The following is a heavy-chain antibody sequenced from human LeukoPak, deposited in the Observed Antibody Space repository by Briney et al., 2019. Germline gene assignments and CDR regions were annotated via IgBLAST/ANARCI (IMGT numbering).Heavy chain of an antibody. J-gene: IGHJ4*02. CDR2: MSPNSGNT. V-gene: IGHV1-8*01. Sequence: GASVKVSCKASGYTFTSYDINWVRQATGQGLEWMGWMSPNSGNTGYAQKFQGRVTITRNTSISTAYMELSSLRSEDTAVYYCARGLPYSYDYVWGSYVIDRAGSGRVFDYWGEGTLVTVSS. CDR1: GYTFTSYD. D-gene: IGHD3-16*01. CDR3: ARGLPYSYDYVWGSYVIDRAGSGRVFDY.